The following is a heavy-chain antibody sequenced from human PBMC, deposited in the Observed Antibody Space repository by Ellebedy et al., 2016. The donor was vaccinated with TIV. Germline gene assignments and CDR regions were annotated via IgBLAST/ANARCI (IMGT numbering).Heavy chain of an antibody. CDR3: ARENGYYFDY. D-gene: IGHD6-25*01. CDR1: GFTLSTYW. CDR2: MRHDGREE. J-gene: IGHJ4*02. V-gene: IGHV3-7*01. Sequence: GESLKISCAASGFTLSTYWMNWVRQAPGKGLEWVASMRHDGREEYFVDSVKGRFTISRDNTKNSLYLQMNSLRAEDTAVYFCARENGYYFDYWGQGTLVIVSS.